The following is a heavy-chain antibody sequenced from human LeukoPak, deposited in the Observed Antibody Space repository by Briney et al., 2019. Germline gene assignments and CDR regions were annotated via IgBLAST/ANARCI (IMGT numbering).Heavy chain of an antibody. Sequence: GGSLRLSCAASGFTFSTYGMSWVRQAPGKGLEWVSGISGSGGSTYYADSVKGRFTISRDNSKNTLYLQMNSLRAEDTAVYYCAKRVRSEYYFDYWGQGTLVTVSS. CDR3: AKRVRSEYYFDY. CDR1: GFTFSTYG. D-gene: IGHD4-11*01. CDR2: ISGSGGST. J-gene: IGHJ4*02. V-gene: IGHV3-23*01.